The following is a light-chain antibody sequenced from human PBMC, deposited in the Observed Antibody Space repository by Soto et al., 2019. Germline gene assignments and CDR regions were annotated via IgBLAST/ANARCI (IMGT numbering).Light chain of an antibody. CDR2: GAS. V-gene: IGKV3-15*01. Sequence: EVALTQSPGTLSLSPGERSTFSFMSSQSVSSSYIAWYQQKRGQAPRRLIYGASTRATAVPDRFSGSGSGTDFTLTITSLQSDDFAVYFCQQYTDWPIPFGQGTRLEI. CDR3: QQYTDWPIP. CDR1: QSVSSSY. J-gene: IGKJ5*01.